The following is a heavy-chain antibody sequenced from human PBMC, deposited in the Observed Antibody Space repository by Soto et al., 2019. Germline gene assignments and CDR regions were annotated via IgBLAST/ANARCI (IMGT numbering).Heavy chain of an antibody. CDR2: ISGSGGST. CDR3: AKDSRRRDGYNYAFDI. V-gene: IGHV3-23*01. CDR1: GFTFSSYA. Sequence: GESLKISCAASGFTFSSYAMSWVRQAPGKGLEWVSAISGSGGSTYYVDSVKGRFTISRDNSKNTLYLQMNSLRAEDTAVYYCAKDSRRRDGYNYAFDIWGQGTMVTVSS. D-gene: IGHD5-12*01. J-gene: IGHJ3*02.